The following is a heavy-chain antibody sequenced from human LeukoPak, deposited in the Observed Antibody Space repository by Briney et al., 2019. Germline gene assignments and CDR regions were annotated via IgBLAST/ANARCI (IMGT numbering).Heavy chain of an antibody. J-gene: IGHJ4*02. CDR3: TRSSWDCSSGSCYSNMNFDF. Sequence: ASVKVSCKASGCTFAGYYIHWVRRAPGQGLEWLGWINPNKGDTKSTQKFRDRVIMTTDTSLTTAYMELINLKSDDTAVYYCTRSSWDCSSGSCYSNMNFDFWGQGTLVTVSS. D-gene: IGHD2-15*01. CDR1: GCTFAGYY. V-gene: IGHV1-2*02. CDR2: INPNKGDT.